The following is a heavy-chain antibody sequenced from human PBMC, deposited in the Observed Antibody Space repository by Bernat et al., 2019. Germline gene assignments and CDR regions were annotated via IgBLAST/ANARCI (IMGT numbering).Heavy chain of an antibody. Sequence: QVQLVESGGGVVQPGRSLRLSCAASGFTFSSYGMHWVRQAPGKGLEWVAVISYDGSNKYYADSVKGRFTISRDNSKNTLYLKMNSLRAEDTAVYYCAKLSVLYYYDSSEAAFDIWGQGTMVTVSS. D-gene: IGHD3-22*01. CDR3: AKLSVLYYYDSSEAAFDI. CDR2: ISYDGSNK. CDR1: GFTFSSYG. J-gene: IGHJ3*02. V-gene: IGHV3-30*18.